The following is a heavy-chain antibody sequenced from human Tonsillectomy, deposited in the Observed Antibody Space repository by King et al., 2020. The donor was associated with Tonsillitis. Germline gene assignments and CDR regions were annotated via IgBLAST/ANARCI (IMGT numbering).Heavy chain of an antibody. V-gene: IGHV1-69*11. Sequence: VQLVESGAEVMKPGSSVKVCCKASGGTFGYYAITWLRQAPGQGLEWMGRFIPSLGTADYTQKFQGRLTLTADESTDTAYMELRGLRSDDTAMFYCARTTVELGTMVGPWGQGTLVTVSS. J-gene: IGHJ5*02. CDR3: ARTTVELGTMVGP. CDR1: GGTFGYYA. CDR2: FIPSLGTA. D-gene: IGHD1/OR15-1a*01.